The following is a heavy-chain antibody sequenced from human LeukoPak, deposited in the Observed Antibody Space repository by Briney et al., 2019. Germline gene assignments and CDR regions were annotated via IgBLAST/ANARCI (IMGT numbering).Heavy chain of an antibody. CDR2: FNHSGIT. CDR1: GGSFSGYY. V-gene: IGHV4-34*01. J-gene: IGHJ6*02. Sequence: SETLSLTCAVYGGSFSGYYWSWIRQPPGKGLEWIGEFNHSGITNYNPSLKSRVTISVDTSKKQFSLKLSSVTAADTAVYYCSRGRRNHYYYYGMDVWGQGTTVTVSS. CDR3: SRGRRNHYYYYGMDV.